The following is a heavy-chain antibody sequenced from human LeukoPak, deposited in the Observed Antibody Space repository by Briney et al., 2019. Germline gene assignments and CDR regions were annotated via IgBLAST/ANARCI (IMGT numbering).Heavy chain of an antibody. V-gene: IGHV4-34*01. D-gene: IGHD2-15*01. J-gene: IGHJ4*02. CDR2: INHSGST. Sequence: SETLSLTCAVYGGSFSGYYWSWIRQPPGKGLEWIGEINHSGSTNYNPSLKSRVTISVDTSKNQFSLKLSSVTAADTAVYYCAATYCSGGSCPNFDYWGQGILVTVSS. CDR1: GGSFSGYY. CDR3: AATYCSGGSCPNFDY.